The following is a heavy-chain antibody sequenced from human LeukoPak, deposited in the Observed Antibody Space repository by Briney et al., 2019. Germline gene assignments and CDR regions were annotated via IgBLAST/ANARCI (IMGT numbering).Heavy chain of an antibody. J-gene: IGHJ4*02. D-gene: IGHD3-3*01. Sequence: GGSLRLSCAASGFTLSSYAMSWVRQAPGKGLEWVSAISGSGGSTYYADSVKGRFTISRDNSKNTLYLQMNSLRAEDTAVYYCAKDLRALRFLEWLSDWGQGTLVTVSS. V-gene: IGHV3-23*01. CDR3: AKDLRALRFLEWLSD. CDR2: ISGSGGST. CDR1: GFTLSSYA.